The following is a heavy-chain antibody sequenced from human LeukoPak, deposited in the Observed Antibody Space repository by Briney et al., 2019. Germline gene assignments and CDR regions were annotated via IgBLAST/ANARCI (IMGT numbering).Heavy chain of an antibody. Sequence: GGSLRLSCAASGFSFSGYWIHWVRQAPGKGLVWVSRIDSDGRSTTYADSVKGRFTISRDNAKNTLYLQMNSLRDEDTAVYYCARGGLWFGVYSDYWGQGTLVTVSS. CDR2: IDSDGRST. D-gene: IGHD3-10*01. V-gene: IGHV3-74*01. J-gene: IGHJ4*02. CDR3: ARGGLWFGVYSDY. CDR1: GFSFSGYW.